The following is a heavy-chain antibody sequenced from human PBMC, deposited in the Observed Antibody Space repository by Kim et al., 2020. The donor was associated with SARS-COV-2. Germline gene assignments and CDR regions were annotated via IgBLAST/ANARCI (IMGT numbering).Heavy chain of an antibody. Sequence: GGSLRLSCAASGFTFSSYGMHWVRQAPGKGLEWVAVISYDGSNKYYADSVKGRFTISRDNSKNTLYLQMNSLRAEDTAVYYCAKDHYDILTGLIYYYYYGMDVWGQGTTVTVSS. CDR2: ISYDGSNK. D-gene: IGHD3-9*01. CDR1: GFTFSSYG. J-gene: IGHJ6*02. CDR3: AKDHYDILTGLIYYYYYGMDV. V-gene: IGHV3-30*18.